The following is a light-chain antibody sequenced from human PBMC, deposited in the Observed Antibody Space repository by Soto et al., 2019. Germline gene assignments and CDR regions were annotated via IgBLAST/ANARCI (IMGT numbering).Light chain of an antibody. V-gene: IGKV3-20*01. Sequence: EIVLTQSPGTLYLSPGERATLSCRASQSINRYYLAWYQQKPGQPPRPIIYGASSRLTGIPDRFSGIGSGTDFTLTISRLEPEDFAVYSCQHYGGSPPWPFGQGTKVEIK. J-gene: IGKJ1*01. CDR2: GAS. CDR3: QHYGGSPPWP. CDR1: QSINRYY.